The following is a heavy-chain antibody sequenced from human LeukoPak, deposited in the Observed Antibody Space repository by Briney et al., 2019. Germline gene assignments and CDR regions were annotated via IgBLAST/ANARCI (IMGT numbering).Heavy chain of an antibody. V-gene: IGHV1-2*06. CDR2: INPNSGGT. CDR1: GYTFTGYY. J-gene: IGHJ5*02. CDR3: ARDRDDFNLRNWFDP. D-gene: IGHD3-3*01. Sequence: ASVKVSCKASGYTFTGYYMHWVRQAPGQGLEWMGRINPNSGGTNYAQKFQGRVTMTRDTSISTAYMELSRLRSEDTAVYYCARDRDDFNLRNWFDPWGQGTLVTVSS.